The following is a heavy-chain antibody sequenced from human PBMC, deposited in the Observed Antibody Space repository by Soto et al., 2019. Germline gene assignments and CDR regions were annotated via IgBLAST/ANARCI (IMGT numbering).Heavy chain of an antibody. V-gene: IGHV4-4*07. J-gene: IGHJ1*01. Sequence: SETLSLTCTVSGDSISDYFYWSWIRQPAGKGLEWIVRIYTDGTTKYNPSLKSRDTLSLDKSKNKFSLRLSSVTAADTAVYYFAREVRGGVTGIFEQWGRGSRVTVSS. D-gene: IGHD2-15*01. CDR1: GDSISDYFY. CDR3: AREVRGGVTGIFEQ. CDR2: IYTDGTT.